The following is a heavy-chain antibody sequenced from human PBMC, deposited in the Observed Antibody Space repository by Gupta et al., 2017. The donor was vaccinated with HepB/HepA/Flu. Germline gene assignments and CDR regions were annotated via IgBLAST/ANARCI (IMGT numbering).Heavy chain of an antibody. CDR3: ARGYCSGGSCSLGEYYYYGMDV. Sequence: QVQLQQWGAGLLKPSETLSLTCAVYGGSFSGYYWSWIRQPPGKGLEWIGEINHSGSTNYNPSLKSRVTISVDTSKNQFSLKLSSVTAADTAVYYCARGYCSGGSCSLGEYYYYGMDVWGQGTTVTVSS. CDR1: GGSFSGYY. D-gene: IGHD2-15*01. J-gene: IGHJ6*02. CDR2: INHSGST. V-gene: IGHV4-34*01.